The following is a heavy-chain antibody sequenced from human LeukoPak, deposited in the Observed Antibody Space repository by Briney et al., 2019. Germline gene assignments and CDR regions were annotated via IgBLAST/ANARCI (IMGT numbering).Heavy chain of an antibody. CDR3: AKGSGSSCYSPCDY. Sequence: PGGSLRLSCAASELTFRNYAMSWVRQAPGKGLERVSVICANDGNTYYADAVKGRFTISRDNSKDTLYLQMDSLRAEDTAVYYCAKGSGSSCYSPCDYWGQGILVTVSS. CDR1: ELTFRNYA. V-gene: IGHV3-23*01. D-gene: IGHD2-15*01. CDR2: ICANDGNT. J-gene: IGHJ4*02.